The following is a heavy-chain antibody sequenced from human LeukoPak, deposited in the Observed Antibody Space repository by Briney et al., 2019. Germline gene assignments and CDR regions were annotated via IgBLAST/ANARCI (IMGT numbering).Heavy chain of an antibody. CDR2: INPSGGST. J-gene: IGHJ3*02. V-gene: IGHV1-46*04. D-gene: IGHD1-7*01. Sequence: ASVKVSCTASGYTFTSYYIHWVRQAPGQGLEWMGIINPSGGSTSYAQKLQGRVTMTRDTSTSTVYMELSSLRSEDTAVYYCAGRTGTTAFDIWGQGTMVTVSS. CDR1: GYTFTSYY. CDR3: AGRTGTTAFDI.